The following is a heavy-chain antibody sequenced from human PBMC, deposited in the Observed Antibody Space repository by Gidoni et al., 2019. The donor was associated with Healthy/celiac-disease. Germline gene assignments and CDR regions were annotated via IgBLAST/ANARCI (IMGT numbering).Heavy chain of an antibody. V-gene: IGHV3-21*01. CDR3: ARGRVGALGLFDY. Sequence: EVQLVESGGGLVKPGGSLRLSCAASGFTFSSYSMNWVRQAPGKGLEWVSSISSSSSYIYYADSVKGRFTISRDNAKNSLYLQMNSLRAEDTAVYYCARGRVGALGLFDYWGQGTLVTVSS. J-gene: IGHJ4*02. CDR1: GFTFSSYS. CDR2: ISSSSSYI. D-gene: IGHD1-26*01.